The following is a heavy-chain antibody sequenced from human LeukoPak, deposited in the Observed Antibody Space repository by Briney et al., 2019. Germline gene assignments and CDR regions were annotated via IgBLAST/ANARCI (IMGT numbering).Heavy chain of an antibody. CDR3: TPSGSYSLEYFQH. J-gene: IGHJ1*01. D-gene: IGHD1-26*01. CDR1: GFTFSSYG. Sequence: GGSLRLSCAASGFTFSSYGMSWVRQAPGKGLEWVSAISGSGGSTYYADSVKGRFTISRDNSKNTLYLQMNSLKTEDTAVYYCTPSGSYSLEYFQHWGQGTLVTVSS. V-gene: IGHV3-23*01. CDR2: ISGSGGST.